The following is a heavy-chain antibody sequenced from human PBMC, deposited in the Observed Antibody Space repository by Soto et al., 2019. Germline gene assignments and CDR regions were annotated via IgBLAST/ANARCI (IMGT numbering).Heavy chain of an antibody. D-gene: IGHD3-16*01. CDR1: GGSISSGDSY. CDR3: AREGAASYSYYYGTDV. CDR2: IFYSGST. Sequence: PSETRSLTCTVSGGSISSGDSYWSWIRQSPGKGLEWIGYIFYSGSTYYNPSLGSRFTISVDTSKNQFSLKLNSVTAADTAVYYCAREGAASYSYYYGTDVWGQGTTVTVSS. J-gene: IGHJ6*02. V-gene: IGHV4-30-4*01.